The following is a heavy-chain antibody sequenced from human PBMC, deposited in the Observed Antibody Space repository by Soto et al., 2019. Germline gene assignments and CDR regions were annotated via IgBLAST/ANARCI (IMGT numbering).Heavy chain of an antibody. CDR1: GYIIKNYW. CDR3: ARREYSSSPGAFDV. J-gene: IGHJ3*01. V-gene: IGHV5-51*01. D-gene: IGHD6-6*01. Sequence: PGESLKISCKASGYIIKNYWIGWVRQMPGKGLEWMGIIHPGDSDTRYSPSFQGQVTISADKSISTAYLQWSSLRASDTAMYYCARREYSSSPGAFDVWAQGTMVTVSS. CDR2: IHPGDSDT.